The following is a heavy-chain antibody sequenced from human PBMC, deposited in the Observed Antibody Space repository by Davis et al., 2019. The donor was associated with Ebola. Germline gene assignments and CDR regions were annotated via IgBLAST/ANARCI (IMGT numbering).Heavy chain of an antibody. CDR1: GYSFTSYW. D-gene: IGHD6-6*01. J-gene: IGHJ4*02. CDR3: ARRQGGRAARYYFDY. Sequence: GESLKISCKGSGYSFTSYWIGWVRQMPGKGLEWMGIIYPGDSDTRYSPSFQGQVTISADKSISTAYLQWSSLKASDTAMYYCARRQGGRAARYYFDYWGQGTLVTVSS. V-gene: IGHV5-51*01. CDR2: IYPGDSDT.